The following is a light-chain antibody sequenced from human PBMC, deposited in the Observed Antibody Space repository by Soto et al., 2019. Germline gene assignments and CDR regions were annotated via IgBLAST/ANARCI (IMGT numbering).Light chain of an antibody. CDR2: GNS. CDR3: QTYDSSLSGSV. V-gene: IGLV1-40*01. J-gene: IGLJ7*01. Sequence: QSALTQPPSVSGAPGQRVTISCTGSSSNIGAGYDVHWYQQLPGTAPKLLIYGNSNRPSGVPDRFSGSKSGTSASLAITGLQAEAEADYYCQTYDSSLSGSVFGGGTQLTVL. CDR1: SSNIGAGYD.